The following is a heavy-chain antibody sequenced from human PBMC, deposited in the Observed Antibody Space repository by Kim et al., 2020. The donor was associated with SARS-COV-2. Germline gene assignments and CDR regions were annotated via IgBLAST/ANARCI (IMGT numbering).Heavy chain of an antibody. J-gene: IGHJ6*03. CDR2: INPSGGST. CDR3: ARDPRITIFGVDPPGSPGYYYYMDV. D-gene: IGHD3-3*01. V-gene: IGHV1-46*01. Sequence: ASVKVSCKASGYTFTSYYMHWVRQAPGQGLEWMGIINPSGGSTSYAQKFQGRVTMTRDTSTSTVYMELSSLRSEDTAVYYCARDPRITIFGVDPPGSPGYYYYMDVWGKGTTVTVSS. CDR1: GYTFTSYY.